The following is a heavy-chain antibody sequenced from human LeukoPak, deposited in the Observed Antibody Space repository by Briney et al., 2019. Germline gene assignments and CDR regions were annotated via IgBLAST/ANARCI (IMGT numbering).Heavy chain of an antibody. D-gene: IGHD3-22*01. V-gene: IGHV3-33*01. CDR2: IWYDGSNK. Sequence: GGSLRLSCAASGFTFSSYGMHWVRQAPGKGLEWVAVIWYDGSNKYYADSVKGRFTISRDNSKNTLYLQMNSLRAEDTAVYYCARARGPYYYDSSGYYYWGQGTLVTVSS. J-gene: IGHJ4*02. CDR1: GFTFSSYG. CDR3: ARARGPYYYDSSGYYY.